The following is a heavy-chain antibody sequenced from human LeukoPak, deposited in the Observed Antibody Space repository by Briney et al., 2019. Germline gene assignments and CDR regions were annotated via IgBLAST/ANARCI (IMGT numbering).Heavy chain of an antibody. CDR3: ARAPLPEPVGAFDY. CDR2: IIPIFGTA. V-gene: IGHV1-69*01. CDR1: GGTFSSYA. D-gene: IGHD1-14*01. Sequence: ASVKVSCKASGGTFSSYAISWVRQAPGQGLEWTGGIIPIFGTANYAQKFQGRVTITADESTSTAYMELSSLRSEDTAVYYCARAPLPEPVGAFDYWGQGTLVTVSS. J-gene: IGHJ4*02.